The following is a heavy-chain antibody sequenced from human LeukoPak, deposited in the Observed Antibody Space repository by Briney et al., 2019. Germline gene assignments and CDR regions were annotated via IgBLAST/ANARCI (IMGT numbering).Heavy chain of an antibody. Sequence: ASVKVSCKASGYTFTSYYMHWVRQAPGQGLEWMGWISAYNGNTNYAQKLQGRVTMTTDTSTSTAYMELRSLRSDDTAVYYCARVDRITIPVDYYDSSGYLYYYGMDVWGQGTTVTVSS. J-gene: IGHJ6*02. CDR2: ISAYNGNT. V-gene: IGHV1-18*04. CDR3: ARVDRITIPVDYYDSSGYLYYYGMDV. CDR1: GYTFTSYY. D-gene: IGHD3-22*01.